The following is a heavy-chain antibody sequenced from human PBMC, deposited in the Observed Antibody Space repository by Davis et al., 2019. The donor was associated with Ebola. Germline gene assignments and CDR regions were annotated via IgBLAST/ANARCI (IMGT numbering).Heavy chain of an antibody. CDR2: IKSKTDGGTT. J-gene: IGHJ4*02. V-gene: IGHV3-15*01. CDR1: GGTFSSYA. D-gene: IGHD4-11*01. CDR3: TTHYS. Sequence: SCKASGGTFSSYAISWVRQAPGKGLEWVGRIKSKTDGGTTDYAAPVKGRFTISRDDSKNTLYLQMNSLKTEDTAVYYCTTHYSWGQGTLVTVSS.